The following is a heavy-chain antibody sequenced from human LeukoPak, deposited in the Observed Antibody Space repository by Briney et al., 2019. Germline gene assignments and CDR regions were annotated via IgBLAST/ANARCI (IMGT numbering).Heavy chain of an antibody. D-gene: IGHD2-21*02. CDR3: TSHTGTGDAFRPFHI. Sequence: GGSLRLSCAASGFTFSTHDVNWVRQAPGKGLEWVSFINSRSSTTYYADSVKGRFTISRDNAKSSLYLQMNSLRAEDTAVYYCTSHTGTGDAFRPFHIWGQGTMVTVSS. J-gene: IGHJ3*02. CDR2: INSRSSTT. CDR1: GFTFSTHD. V-gene: IGHV3-48*04.